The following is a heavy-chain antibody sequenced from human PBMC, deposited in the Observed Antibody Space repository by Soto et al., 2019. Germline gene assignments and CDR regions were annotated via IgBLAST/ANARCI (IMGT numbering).Heavy chain of an antibody. CDR1: GGSISSGGYY. V-gene: IGHV4-31*03. Sequence: QVQQQESGPGLVKPSQTLSLTCTVSGGSISSGGYYWSWIRQHPGKGLEWIGYIYYSGSTYYNPSLKSRVTISVDTSKNQFSLKLSSVTAADTAVYYYARGAVVTPRDAFDIWGQGTMVTVSS. CDR3: ARGAVVTPRDAFDI. CDR2: IYYSGST. J-gene: IGHJ3*02. D-gene: IGHD2-21*02.